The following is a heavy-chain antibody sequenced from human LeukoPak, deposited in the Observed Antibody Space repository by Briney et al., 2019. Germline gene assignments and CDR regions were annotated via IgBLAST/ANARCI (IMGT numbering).Heavy chain of an antibody. CDR3: TKVMEQQLVSTDY. CDR1: GFTFSTYG. CDR2: MRYDGSNE. Sequence: PGGSLRLSCAASGFTFSTYGMHWVRQAPGKGLEWVAFMRYDGSNENYTDSVKGRFTISRDNTKNTVYLQMNSMRTEDTAIYYCTKVMEQQLVSTDYWGQGTLVTVSS. V-gene: IGHV3-30*02. D-gene: IGHD6-6*01. J-gene: IGHJ4*02.